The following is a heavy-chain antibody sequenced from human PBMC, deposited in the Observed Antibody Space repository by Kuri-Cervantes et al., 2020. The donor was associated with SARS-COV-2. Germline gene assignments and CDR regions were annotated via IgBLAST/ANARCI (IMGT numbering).Heavy chain of an antibody. D-gene: IGHD3-9*01. CDR2: ISSSSSYI. CDR3: ARDGYYDILTGYPDAFDI. J-gene: IGHJ3*02. Sequence: GESLKISCAASGFTVSSNYMSWVRQAPGKGLEWVSSISSSSSYIYYADSAKGRFTISRDNAKNSLYLQMNSLRAEDTAVYYCARDGYYDILTGYPDAFDIWGQGTMVTVSS. V-gene: IGHV3-21*01. CDR1: GFTVSSNY.